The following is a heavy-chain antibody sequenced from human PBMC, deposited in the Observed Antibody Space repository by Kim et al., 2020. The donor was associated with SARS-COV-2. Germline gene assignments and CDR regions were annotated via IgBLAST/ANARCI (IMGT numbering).Heavy chain of an antibody. CDR1: GFTFSSYA. J-gene: IGHJ4*02. Sequence: GGSLRLSCAASGFTFSSYAMHWVRQAPGKGLEWVAVISYDGSNKYYADSVKGRFTISRDNSKNTLYLQMNSLRAEDTAVYYCARDYISSSTSCWGYWGQGTLVTVSS. CDR2: ISYDGSNK. CDR3: ARDYISSSTSCWGY. D-gene: IGHD2-2*01. V-gene: IGHV3-30*04.